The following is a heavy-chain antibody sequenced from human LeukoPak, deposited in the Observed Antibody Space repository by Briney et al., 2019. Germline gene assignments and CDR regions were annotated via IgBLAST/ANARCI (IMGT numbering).Heavy chain of an antibody. V-gene: IGHV3-21*01. Sequence: GSLRLSCAASGFTFRSYTMNWVRQAPGKGLECVSSISASSRHKYYADSVKDRFTISRDNARNPLYLQMNSLRAEDTAVYYCARTANFAAGYYIDYWGQGTLVTVSS. CDR3: ARTANFAAGYYIDY. J-gene: IGHJ4*02. CDR2: ISASSRHK. CDR1: GFTFRSYT. D-gene: IGHD6-13*01.